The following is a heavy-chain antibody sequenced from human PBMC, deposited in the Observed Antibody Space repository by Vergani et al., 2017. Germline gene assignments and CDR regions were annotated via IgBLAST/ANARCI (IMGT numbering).Heavy chain of an antibody. D-gene: IGHD3-22*01. V-gene: IGHV3-33*01. Sequence: QVQLVESGGGVVQPGRSLRLSCAASGFTFSSYGMHWVRQAPGKGLEWVAVIWYDGSNKYYADSVKGRFTISRDNSKNTLYLQMDRLTTDDTAVYFCARDGTDIXVSSSDYSHLLYYWGQGILVTVSS. CDR3: ARDGTDIXVSSSDYSHLLYY. CDR1: GFTFSSYG. J-gene: IGHJ4*02. CDR2: IWYDGSNK.